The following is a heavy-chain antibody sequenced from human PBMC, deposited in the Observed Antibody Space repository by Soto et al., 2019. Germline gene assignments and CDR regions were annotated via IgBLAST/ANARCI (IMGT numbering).Heavy chain of an antibody. V-gene: IGHV3-23*01. CDR1: GFTFSSYA. D-gene: IGHD4-17*01. J-gene: IGHJ4*02. CDR3: AKVSMAVTTSSLDY. CDR2: ISGSGGST. Sequence: GGSLRLSCAASGFTFSSYAMSWVRQAPGKGLEWVSAISGSGGSTYYADSVKGRFTISRDNSKNTLYLQMNSLRAEDTAVYYCAKVSMAVTTSSLDYWGQGTLVTVSS.